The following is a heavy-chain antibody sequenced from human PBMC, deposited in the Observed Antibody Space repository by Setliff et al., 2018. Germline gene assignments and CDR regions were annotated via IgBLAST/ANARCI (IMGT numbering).Heavy chain of an antibody. CDR2: INWNGDRT. J-gene: IGHJ4*02. Sequence: GGSLRLSCAASGFTFSASTMNWVRQAPGKGLEWVSSINWNGDRTGYADSVKGRFTISRDNAKNSLYLQMNRLRAEDTALYYCAKDRSRDYDDSSGYDHWGQGTLVTVSS. V-gene: IGHV3-20*04. CDR1: GFTFSAST. CDR3: AKDRSRDYDDSSGYDH. D-gene: IGHD3-22*01.